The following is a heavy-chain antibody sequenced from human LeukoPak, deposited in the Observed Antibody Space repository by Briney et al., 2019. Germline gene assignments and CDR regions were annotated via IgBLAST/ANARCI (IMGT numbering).Heavy chain of an antibody. Sequence: GGSLRLSCAASGFTFSTYSMNWVRQAPGKGLEWVSNIGSSGTTTYYADAVKGRFSIYRDNAKNSLYLRMNSLRVEDTAVYYCALLAVASDFDYWGQGALVTVSS. V-gene: IGHV3-48*04. CDR3: ALLAVASDFDY. CDR1: GFTFSTYS. CDR2: IGSSGTTT. D-gene: IGHD6-19*01. J-gene: IGHJ4*02.